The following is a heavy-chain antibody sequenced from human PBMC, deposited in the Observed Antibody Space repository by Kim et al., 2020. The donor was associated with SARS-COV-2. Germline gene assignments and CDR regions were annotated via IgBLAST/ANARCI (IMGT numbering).Heavy chain of an antibody. J-gene: IGHJ3*02. CDR1: GYTFTSYA. CDR3: ARDFYYDSSGYYDFPGGAFDI. D-gene: IGHD3-22*01. Sequence: ASVKVSCKASGYTFTSYAMHWVRQAPGQRLEWMGWINAGNGNTKYSQKFQGRVTITRDTSASTAYMELSSLRSEDTAVYYCARDFYYDSSGYYDFPGGAFDIWGQGTMVTVSS. CDR2: INAGNGNT. V-gene: IGHV1-3*01.